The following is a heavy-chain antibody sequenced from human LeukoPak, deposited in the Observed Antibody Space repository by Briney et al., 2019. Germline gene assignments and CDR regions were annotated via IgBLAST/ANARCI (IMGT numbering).Heavy chain of an antibody. D-gene: IGHD5-18*01. CDR2: IYYSGST. Sequence: SETLSLTRTVSGGSISSYYWSWIRQPPGKGLEWIGYIYYSGSTNYNPSLKSRVTISVDTSENQFSLKLSSVTAADTAVYYCARENSYGIRGWWFDPWGQGTLVTVSS. V-gene: IGHV4-59*01. CDR1: GGSISSYY. J-gene: IGHJ5*02. CDR3: ARENSYGIRGWWFDP.